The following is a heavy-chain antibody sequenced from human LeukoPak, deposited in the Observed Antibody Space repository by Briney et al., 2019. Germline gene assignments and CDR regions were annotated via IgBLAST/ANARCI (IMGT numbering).Heavy chain of an antibody. J-gene: IGHJ4*02. CDR1: GGSISSYY. D-gene: IGHD6-6*01. CDR2: IYYSGST. V-gene: IGHV4-59*01. Sequence: PSQTLSLTCTVSGGSISSYYWSWIRQPPGKGLEWIGYIYYSGSTNYNPSLKSRVTISVDTSKNQFSLELSSVTAADTAVYYCARTYSSSFDYWGQGTLVTVSS. CDR3: ARTYSSSFDY.